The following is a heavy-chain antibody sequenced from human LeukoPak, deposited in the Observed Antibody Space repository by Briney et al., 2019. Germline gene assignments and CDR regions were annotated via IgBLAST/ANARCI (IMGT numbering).Heavy chain of an antibody. J-gene: IGHJ4*02. V-gene: IGHV3-23*01. CDR2: ISGSGGST. Sequence: GGSLRPSCAASGFTLSSYAMSWVRQAPGKGLEWVSAISGSGGSTYYADFVKGRFTISRDNSKNTLYLQMNSLRAEDKAVYYCAKGGLVVPSDYWGQGTLVTVSS. D-gene: IGHD2-2*01. CDR3: AKGGLVVPSDY. CDR1: GFTLSSYA.